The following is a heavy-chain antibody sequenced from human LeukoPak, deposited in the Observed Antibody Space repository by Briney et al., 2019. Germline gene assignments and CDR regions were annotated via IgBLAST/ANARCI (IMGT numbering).Heavy chain of an antibody. V-gene: IGHV1-18*01. Sequence: GASVKVSCKASGYTFTSYGISWVRQAPGQGLEWMGWISAYNGNTNYAQKLQGRVTMTTDTSTSTAYMELRSLRSDGTAVYYCARGGSTTVTTFYFQHWGQGTLVTVSS. J-gene: IGHJ1*01. CDR3: ARGGSTTVTTFYFQH. D-gene: IGHD4-17*01. CDR1: GYTFTSYG. CDR2: ISAYNGNT.